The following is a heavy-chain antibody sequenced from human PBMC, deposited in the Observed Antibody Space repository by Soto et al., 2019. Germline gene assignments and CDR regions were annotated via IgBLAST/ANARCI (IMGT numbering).Heavy chain of an antibody. D-gene: IGHD3-22*01. CDR3: AKDLSRRSSGRDGAFDI. CDR1: GFTFSSYA. Sequence: PGGSLRLSCAASGFTFSSYAMSWVRQAPGKGLEWVSAISGSGGSTYYADSVKGRFTISRDNSKNTLYLQMNSLRAEDTAVYCCAKDLSRRSSGRDGAFDIWGQGTMVTVSS. V-gene: IGHV3-23*01. J-gene: IGHJ3*02. CDR2: ISGSGGST.